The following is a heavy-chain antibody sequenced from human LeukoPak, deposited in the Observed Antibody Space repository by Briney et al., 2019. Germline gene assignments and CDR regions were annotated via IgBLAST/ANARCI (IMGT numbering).Heavy chain of an antibody. CDR2: IRNKANSHTT. D-gene: IGHD3-16*01. CDR1: GFIFSDYY. Sequence: GGSLRLSCAASGFIFSDYYMEWVRQAPGKGLEWVGRIRNKANSHTTEYAASVKGRFTFSRDDSKNSLYLQMNSLEIEDTAIYYCARARTGSIRFFDYWGQGTLSPSPQ. V-gene: IGHV3-72*01. J-gene: IGHJ4*02. CDR3: ARARTGSIRFFDY.